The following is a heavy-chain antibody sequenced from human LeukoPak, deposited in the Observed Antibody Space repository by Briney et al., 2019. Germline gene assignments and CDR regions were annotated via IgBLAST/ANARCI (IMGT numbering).Heavy chain of an antibody. Sequence: SETLSLTCAVYGGSFSGYYWSWIRQPPGKGLEWIGEINHSGSTNYNPSLKSRVTISVDTSKNQFSLKLSSVTAADTAVYYCARGATMVRGVALWGYFDYWGQGTLVTVSS. CDR2: INHSGST. CDR1: GGSFSGYY. J-gene: IGHJ4*02. D-gene: IGHD3-10*01. V-gene: IGHV4-34*01. CDR3: ARGATMVRGVALWGYFDY.